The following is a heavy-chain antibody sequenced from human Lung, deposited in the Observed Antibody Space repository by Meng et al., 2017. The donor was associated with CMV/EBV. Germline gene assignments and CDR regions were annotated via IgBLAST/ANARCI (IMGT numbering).Heavy chain of an antibody. CDR1: GFIFTNFM. J-gene: IGHJ4*02. CDR2: INPNTDNP. CDR3: ARRSVDCGSTTCSTFDY. Sequence: SLFDSKKPWASCSVSCKAFGFIFTNFMMKWLRQAPGQGLEWMGWINPNTDNPHEAQDFTGRFVISLNTSVSTAYLQISGLKAEDTALYYCARRSVDCGSTTCSTFDYWGQGSLVTVSS. D-gene: IGHD2/OR15-2a*01. V-gene: IGHV7-4-1*02.